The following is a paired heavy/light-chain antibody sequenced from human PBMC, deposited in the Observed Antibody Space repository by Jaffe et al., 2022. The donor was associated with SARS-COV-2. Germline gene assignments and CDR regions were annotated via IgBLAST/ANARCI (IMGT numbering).Light chain of an antibody. CDR1: QGISNY. CDR2: AAS. Sequence: DIQMTQSPSSLSASVGDRVTITCRASQGISNYLAWFQQKPGKAPKSLIYAASSLQSGVPSKFSGSGSGTDFTLIISSLQPEDFATYYCQQYNTYPYTFGQGTKLEIK. V-gene: IGKV1-16*02. J-gene: IGKJ2*01. CDR3: QQYNTYPYT.
Heavy chain of an antibody. V-gene: IGHV4-59*01. CDR1: GGSIRNYY. Sequence: QVQLQESGPGLVKPSETLSLTCTVSGGSIRNYYWSWIRQPPGKGLEWIGYIYYSGSTTYNPSLKSRLTISVDTSKNQFSLKLSSVTAADTAVYYCARSDYHYGMDVWGQGTTVTVSS. CDR2: IYYSGST. CDR3: ARSDYHYGMDV. J-gene: IGHJ6*02. D-gene: IGHD3-3*01.